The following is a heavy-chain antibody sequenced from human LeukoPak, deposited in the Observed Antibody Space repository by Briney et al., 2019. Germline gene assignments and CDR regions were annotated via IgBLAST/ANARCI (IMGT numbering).Heavy chain of an antibody. CDR2: INPNSGGT. J-gene: IGHJ4*02. CDR3: ARDVVVDSSGSYDY. Sequence: ASVKVPCKASGYTFTGYYMHWVRQAPGQGLEWMGWINPNSGGTNYAQKFQGRVTMTRDTSISTAYMELSRLRSDDTAVYYCARDVVVDSSGSYDYWGQGTLVTVSS. D-gene: IGHD3-22*01. CDR1: GYTFTGYY. V-gene: IGHV1-2*02.